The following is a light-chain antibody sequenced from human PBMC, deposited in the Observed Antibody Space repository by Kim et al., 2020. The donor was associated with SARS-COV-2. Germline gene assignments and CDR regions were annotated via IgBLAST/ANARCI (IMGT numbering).Light chain of an antibody. V-gene: IGKV3-15*01. J-gene: IGKJ4*01. CDR3: QQHSDWPLT. CDR2: LAS. CDR1: QTIRNN. Sequence: SPGEGATRSCRASQTIRNNDLAWYQQKPGQAHRPLIYLASTRATGIPARFSGSGSGTEFTLSISSLQSEDSAIYYCQQHSDWPLTFGGGTKVDIK.